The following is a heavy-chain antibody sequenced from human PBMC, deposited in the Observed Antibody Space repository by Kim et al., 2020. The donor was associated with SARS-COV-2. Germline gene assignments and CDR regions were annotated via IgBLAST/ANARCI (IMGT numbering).Heavy chain of an antibody. CDR2: ISYDGSNK. CDR3: ARDGGGYLRRDYYYYGM. J-gene: IGHJ6*01. CDR1: GFTFSSYA. Sequence: GGSLRLSCAASGFTFSSYAMHWVRQAPGKGLEWVAVISYDGSNKYYADSVKGRFTISRDNSKNTLYLHMNSLRPEDTAVYYCARDGGGYLRRDYYYYGM. D-gene: IGHD1-26*01. V-gene: IGHV3-30*04.